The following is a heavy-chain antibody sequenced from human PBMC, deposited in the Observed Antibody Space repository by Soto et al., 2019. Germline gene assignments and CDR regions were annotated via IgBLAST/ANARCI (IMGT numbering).Heavy chain of an antibody. V-gene: IGHV4-61*08. CDR1: VGSISSGDYY. CDR2: IYASGSP. D-gene: IGHD1-26*01. J-gene: IGHJ4*02. CDR3: ARGVGSSPPRY. Sequence: SETLSLTCTVSVGSISSGDYYWSWIRQPPGHELEWIGYIYASGSPYYNPSLRSRVTISADTSKNQISLKLTSPTAADTAVYYCARGVGSSPPRYWGRGTLVTVSS.